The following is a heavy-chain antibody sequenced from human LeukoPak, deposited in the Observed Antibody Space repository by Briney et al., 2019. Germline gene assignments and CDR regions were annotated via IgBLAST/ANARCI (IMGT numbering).Heavy chain of an antibody. J-gene: IGHJ4*02. V-gene: IGHV3-30*18. D-gene: IGHD6-13*01. CDR2: ISYDGSNK. Sequence: AVISYDGSNKHYADSVKGRFTISRDNSKNTLYLQMNSLRAEDTAVYYCAKDGPAAAGIDYWGQGTLVTVSS. CDR3: AKDGPAAAGIDY.